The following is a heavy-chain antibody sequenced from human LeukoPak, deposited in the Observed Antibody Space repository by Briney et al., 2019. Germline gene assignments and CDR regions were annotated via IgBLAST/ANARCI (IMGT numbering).Heavy chain of an antibody. Sequence: PGGSLRLSCAASGFTFSSYGMHWVRQAPGKGLEWVAFIRYDGSNKYYADSVKGRFTISRDNSKNTLYLQMNSLRAEDTAVYYCAKDRSYGSGLWWLDPWGQGTLVTVSS. CDR3: AKDRSYGSGLWWLDP. CDR2: IRYDGSNK. J-gene: IGHJ5*02. CDR1: GFTFSSYG. V-gene: IGHV3-30*02. D-gene: IGHD3-10*01.